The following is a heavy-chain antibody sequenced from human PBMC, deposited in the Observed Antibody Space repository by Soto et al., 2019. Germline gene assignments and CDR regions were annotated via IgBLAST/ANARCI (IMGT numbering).Heavy chain of an antibody. Sequence: QVQLQQWGAGLLKPSETLSLTCAVYGGSFSGYYWSWIRQPQGKGLEWIGEINHSGSTNYNPSLKSRVTISVDTSRNQFSLKLSSVTAADTAVYYCARVGGRGYSYGYLYYWGQGTLVTVSS. J-gene: IGHJ4*02. D-gene: IGHD5-18*01. CDR1: GGSFSGYY. V-gene: IGHV4-34*01. CDR3: ARVGGRGYSYGYLYY. CDR2: INHSGST.